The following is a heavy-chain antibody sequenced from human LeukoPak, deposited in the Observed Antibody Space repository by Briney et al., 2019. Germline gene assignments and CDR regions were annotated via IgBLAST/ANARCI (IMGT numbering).Heavy chain of an antibody. CDR2: MNPNSGNT. V-gene: IGHV1-8*01. J-gene: IGHJ6*02. CDR3: ARDYQLTYFHYYYGMDV. Sequence: ASVKVSCKASGYTFTSYDIYWVRQAPGQGLEWMGWMNPNSGNTGYAQKFLGRVTMTRNTSISKAYMQLSSLRSEDTAVYYCARDYQLTYFHYYYGMDVWGQGTTVTVSS. D-gene: IGHD2-2*01. CDR1: GYTFTSYD.